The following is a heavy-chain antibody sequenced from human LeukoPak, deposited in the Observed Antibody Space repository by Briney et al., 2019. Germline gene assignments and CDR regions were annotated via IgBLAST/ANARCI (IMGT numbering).Heavy chain of an antibody. CDR1: GGSISSGSYY. Sequence: TSQTLSLTCTVSGGSISSGSYYWSWIRQPAGKGLEWIGRIYTSGSTNYNPSLKSRVTISVDTSKNQFSLKLSSVTAADTAVYYCARVPYDFWSGYPGWYFDLWGRGTLVTVSS. CDR2: IYTSGST. V-gene: IGHV4-61*02. J-gene: IGHJ2*01. D-gene: IGHD3-3*01. CDR3: ARVPYDFWSGYPGWYFDL.